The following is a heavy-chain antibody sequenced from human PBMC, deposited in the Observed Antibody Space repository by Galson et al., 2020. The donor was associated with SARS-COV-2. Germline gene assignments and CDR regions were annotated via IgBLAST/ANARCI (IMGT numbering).Heavy chain of an antibody. CDR2: ISGSGGST. Sequence: LSLTCAASGFTFSSYAMSWVRQAPGKGLEWVSAISGSGGSTYYADSVKGRFTISRDNSKNTLYLQMNSLRAEDTAVYYCAKAPDDYAASWFDPWGQGTLVTVSS. J-gene: IGHJ5*02. D-gene: IGHD4-17*01. V-gene: IGHV3-23*01. CDR3: AKAPDDYAASWFDP. CDR1: GFTFSSYA.